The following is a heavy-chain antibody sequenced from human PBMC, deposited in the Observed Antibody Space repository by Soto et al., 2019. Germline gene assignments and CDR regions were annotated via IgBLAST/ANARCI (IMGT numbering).Heavy chain of an antibody. J-gene: IGHJ4*02. Sequence: QVQLVQSGAEVKKPGASVKVSCKASGYTFTSYGISWVRQAPGQGLEWMGWISAYNGNTKYAQKFQGRVTMTTDTATSTAYMELRSMRSDDTAVYYCARDLGGSYYAPVDYWGQGTLVTVSS. D-gene: IGHD1-26*01. CDR2: ISAYNGNT. CDR1: GYTFTSYG. CDR3: ARDLGGSYYAPVDY. V-gene: IGHV1-18*01.